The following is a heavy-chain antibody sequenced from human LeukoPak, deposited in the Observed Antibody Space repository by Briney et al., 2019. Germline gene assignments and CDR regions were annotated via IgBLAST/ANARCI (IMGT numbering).Heavy chain of an antibody. CDR2: IYYSGRT. CDR1: GGPISSSNYY. CDR3: ALRYFDRDY. Sequence: SDTLSLSCTVSGGPISSSNYYCVWIRQPPGKWLEWVGSIYYSGRTYYNPSLKSRVTISVDTSKSQFSLKLSSVTAAQTAVYYCALRYFDRDYWGKGNLVTVSS. J-gene: IGHJ4*02. V-gene: IGHV4-39*01. D-gene: IGHD3-9*01.